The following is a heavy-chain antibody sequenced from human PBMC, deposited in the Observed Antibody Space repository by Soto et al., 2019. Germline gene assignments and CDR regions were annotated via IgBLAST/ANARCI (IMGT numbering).Heavy chain of an antibody. CDR1: GGTFSSYA. CDR2: IIPIFGTA. J-gene: IGHJ6*02. D-gene: IGHD2-2*02. CDR3: ARDLRDIVGVPAAIGWSCYYYYGMDV. Sequence: SVKVSCKASGGTFSSYAISWVRQAPGQGLEWMGGIIPIFGTANYAQKFQGRVTITADKSTSTAYMELSSLRSEDTAVYYCARDLRDIVGVPAAIGWSCYYYYGMDVWGLGTTVTVSS. V-gene: IGHV1-69*06.